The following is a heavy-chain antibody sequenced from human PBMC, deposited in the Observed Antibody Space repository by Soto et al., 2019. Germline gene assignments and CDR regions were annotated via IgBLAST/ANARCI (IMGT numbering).Heavy chain of an antibody. CDR3: ARDKITGLFDY. Sequence: PSETLSLTCAVYGGSFSGYYWTWIRQPPGTGLEWIGEINHSGSTNYNPSLKSRVTISVDTSKNQFSLKLTPVTAADTAVYYCARDKITGLFDYWGQGTLVTV. CDR2: INHSGST. CDR1: GGSFSGYY. V-gene: IGHV4-34*01. D-gene: IGHD2-8*02. J-gene: IGHJ4*02.